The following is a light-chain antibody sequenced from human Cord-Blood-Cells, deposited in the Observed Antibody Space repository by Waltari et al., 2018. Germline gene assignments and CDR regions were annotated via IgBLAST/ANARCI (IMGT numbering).Light chain of an antibody. J-gene: IGLJ3*02. CDR2: EGS. CDR1: SRDVGRYNL. CDR3: CSYAGSSTFV. Sequence: QSALTQPASVSWSPGQAITISCTGTSRDVGRYNLVSWYQQHPGKAPKLMIYEGSKRPSGVSNRFSGSKSGNTASLTISGLQAEDEADYYCCSYAGSSTFVFGGGTKLTVL. V-gene: IGLV2-23*01.